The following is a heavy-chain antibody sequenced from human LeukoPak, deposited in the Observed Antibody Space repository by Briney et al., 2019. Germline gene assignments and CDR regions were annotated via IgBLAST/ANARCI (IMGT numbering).Heavy chain of an antibody. V-gene: IGHV3-64*01. J-gene: IGHJ4*02. CDR2: ISSNGGST. CDR1: GFTFSSYA. Sequence: GGSLRLSCAASGFTFSSYAMHWVRQAPGKGLEYVSAISSNGGSTYYANSVKGRFTISRDNSKNTLYLQMGSLRAEDMAVYYCARDGNILTVLPTWFDYWGQGTLVTVSS. D-gene: IGHD3-9*01. CDR3: ARDGNILTVLPTWFDY.